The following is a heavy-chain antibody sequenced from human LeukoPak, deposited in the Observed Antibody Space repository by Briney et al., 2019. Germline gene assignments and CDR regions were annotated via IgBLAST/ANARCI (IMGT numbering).Heavy chain of an antibody. J-gene: IGHJ4*02. D-gene: IGHD3-3*01. CDR2: INTNNDAT. V-gene: IGHV1-2*02. CDR3: ATGSYWSGHDY. CDR1: GYTFTNYY. Sequence: ASVKVSCKASGYTFTNYYIHWVRQAPGQGLEWMGWINTNNDATNYAQKFQGRVTMTRDTSISTAYMNLSRLSSDDTAVYYCATGSYWSGHDYWGQGTLVTVSS.